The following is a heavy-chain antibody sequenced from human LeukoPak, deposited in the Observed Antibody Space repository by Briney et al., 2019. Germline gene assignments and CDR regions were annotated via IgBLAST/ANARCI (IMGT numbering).Heavy chain of an antibody. Sequence: SVKVSRKVSRYSLTELSMHWVRQAPAKGLEWMGGFDPEDGEIIYAQKFQGRVTMTEDTSTDTAYMELSSLRSEDTAVYYCARAAYSSGWLVFDYWGQGTLVTVSS. D-gene: IGHD6-19*01. CDR3: ARAAYSSGWLVFDY. CDR1: RYSLTELS. V-gene: IGHV1-24*01. J-gene: IGHJ4*02. CDR2: FDPEDGEI.